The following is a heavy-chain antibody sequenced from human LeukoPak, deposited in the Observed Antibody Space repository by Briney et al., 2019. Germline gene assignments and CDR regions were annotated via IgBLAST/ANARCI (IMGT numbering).Heavy chain of an antibody. CDR1: GYTFTGYY. Sequence: ASVKVSCKASGYTFTGYYLYWVRQAPGQGLEWMGWINPKSGGTNYAQKFEGWVTMTSDTSINTAYMDLSRLRSEDTAVYYCARGPRSRYSGYDSWGQGTLVTISS. CDR3: ARGPRSRYSGYDS. V-gene: IGHV1-2*04. D-gene: IGHD5-12*01. CDR2: INPKSGGT. J-gene: IGHJ4*02.